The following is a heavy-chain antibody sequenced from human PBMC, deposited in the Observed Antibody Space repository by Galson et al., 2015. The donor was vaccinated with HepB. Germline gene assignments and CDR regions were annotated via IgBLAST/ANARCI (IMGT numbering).Heavy chain of an antibody. V-gene: IGHV3-21*01. CDR2: ISSSSSYI. Sequence: SLRLSCAASGFTFSSYSMNWVRQAPGKGLEWVPSISSSSSYIYYADSVKGRFTISRDNAKNSLYLQMNSLRAEDTAVYYCARGPTRIAAADPAWGQGTLVTVSS. J-gene: IGHJ5*02. CDR1: GFTFSSYS. D-gene: IGHD6-13*01. CDR3: ARGPTRIAAADPA.